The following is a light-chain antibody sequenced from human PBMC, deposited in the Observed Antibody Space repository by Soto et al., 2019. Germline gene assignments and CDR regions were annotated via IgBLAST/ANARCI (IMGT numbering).Light chain of an antibody. CDR2: LGS. J-gene: IGKJ3*01. V-gene: IGKV2-28*01. Sequence: DVVMTQSPLSLPVTPGEPASISCRSSQSLLHSNGYNYLDWYLQKPGQSPQLLIYLGSNRASGVPDRFSGSGSGKDFTLKISRVEAEDVGVYYCMQPLHSPFTFVPGTKVDIK. CDR1: QSLLHSNGYNY. CDR3: MQPLHSPFT.